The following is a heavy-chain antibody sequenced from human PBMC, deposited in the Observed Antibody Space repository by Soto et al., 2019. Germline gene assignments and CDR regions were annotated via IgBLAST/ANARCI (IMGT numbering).Heavy chain of an antibody. CDR3: ARDGSERGTIFGVVPYYFDY. J-gene: IGHJ4*02. Sequence: GGSLRLSXAASGFTFSSYGMHWVRQAPGKGLEWVAVIWYDGSNKYYADSVKGRFTISRDNSKNTLYLQMNSLRAEDTAVYYCARDGSERGTIFGVVPYYFDYWGQGTLVTVSS. CDR2: IWYDGSNK. CDR1: GFTFSSYG. D-gene: IGHD3-3*01. V-gene: IGHV3-33*01.